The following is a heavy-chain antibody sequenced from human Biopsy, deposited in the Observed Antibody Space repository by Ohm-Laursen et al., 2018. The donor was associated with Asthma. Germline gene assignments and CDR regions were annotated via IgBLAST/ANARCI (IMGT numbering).Heavy chain of an antibody. CDR2: INSDGSST. D-gene: IGHD4-17*01. J-gene: IGHJ5*02. CDR1: GFTFSSYW. CDR3: ARVAYGDLTCFDP. V-gene: IGHV3-74*01. Sequence: SLRLSCTASGFTFSSYWMHWVRQAPGKGLVWVSRINSDGSSTSYADSVKGRFTISRDNAKNTLYLQMNSLRAEDTAVYYCARVAYGDLTCFDPWSQGTLVTVSS.